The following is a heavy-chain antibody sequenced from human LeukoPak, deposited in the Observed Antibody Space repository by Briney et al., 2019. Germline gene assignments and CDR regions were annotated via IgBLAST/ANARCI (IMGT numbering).Heavy chain of an antibody. CDR3: AKDPYYYGSGSYPDY. Sequence: GGSLRLSCAASGFTFSSYGMHWVRQAPGKGLEWVAFIRYDGSNKYYADSVKGRFTISRDNSKNTLYLQTNSLRAEDTAVYYCAKDPYYYGSGSYPDYWGQGTLVTVSS. V-gene: IGHV3-30*02. J-gene: IGHJ4*02. D-gene: IGHD3-10*01. CDR1: GFTFSSYG. CDR2: IRYDGSNK.